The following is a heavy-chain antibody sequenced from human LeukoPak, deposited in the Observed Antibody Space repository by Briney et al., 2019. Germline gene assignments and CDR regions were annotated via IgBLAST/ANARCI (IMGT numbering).Heavy chain of an antibody. CDR3: ARETYNWNYVSYFDY. CDR1: GAFINTNGYF. D-gene: IGHD1-7*01. Sequence: SETLSLTCTVSGAFINTNGYFWGWIRQPPGKGLEWIGNIYYSGNIYFNPSLKSRVTISADTSKNQFSLKLSSVTAADTAVYYCARETYNWNYVSYFDYWGQGTLVTVSS. CDR2: IYYSGNI. V-gene: IGHV4-39*07. J-gene: IGHJ4*02.